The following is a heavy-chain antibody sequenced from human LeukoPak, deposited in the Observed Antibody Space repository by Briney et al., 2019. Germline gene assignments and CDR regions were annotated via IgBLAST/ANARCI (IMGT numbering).Heavy chain of an antibody. CDR3: ARSGVSSAALWKTNYYYYYMDV. D-gene: IGHD6-25*01. J-gene: IGHJ6*03. CDR2: ISGSGGST. V-gene: IGHV3-23*01. CDR1: GFTFSSYA. Sequence: GGSLRLSCAASGFTFSSYAMSWVRQAPGKGLEWVSAISGSGGSTYYADSVKGRFTISRDNSKNTLYLQMNSLRAEDTAVYYCARSGVSSAALWKTNYYYYYMDVWGKGTTVTVSS.